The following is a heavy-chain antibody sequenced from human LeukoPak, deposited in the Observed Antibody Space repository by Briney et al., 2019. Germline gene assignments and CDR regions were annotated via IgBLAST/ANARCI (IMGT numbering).Heavy chain of an antibody. CDR3: AKFVVVTAISLSWLDP. J-gene: IGHJ5*02. CDR2: ISGSGGST. V-gene: IGHV3-23*01. D-gene: IGHD2-21*02. Sequence: GGSLRLSCAASGFTFSSYGMSWVRQAPGKGLEWVSAISGSGGSTYYADSVKGRFTISRDNSKNTLYLQMNSLRAEDTAVYYCAKFVVVTAISLSWLDPWGQGTLVTVSS. CDR1: GFTFSSYG.